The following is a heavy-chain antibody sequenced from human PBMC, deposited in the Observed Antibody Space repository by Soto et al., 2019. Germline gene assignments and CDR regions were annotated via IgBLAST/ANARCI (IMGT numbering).Heavy chain of an antibody. J-gene: IGHJ5*02. V-gene: IGHV4-31*03. CDR2: IYYSGST. CDR1: GGSISSGGYY. D-gene: IGHD2-8*01. Sequence: TLSLTCTVSGGSISSGGYYWSWIRQHPGKGLEWIGYIYYSGSTYYNPSLKSRVTISVDTSKKQFSLKLSSVTAADTAVYYCAREQGRHCTTGVCHNWFAPCGQGPLVT. CDR3: AREQGRHCTTGVCHNWFAP.